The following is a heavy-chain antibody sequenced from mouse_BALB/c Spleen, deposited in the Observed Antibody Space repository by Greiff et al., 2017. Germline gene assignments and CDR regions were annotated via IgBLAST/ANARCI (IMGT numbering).Heavy chain of an antibody. J-gene: IGHJ2*01. CDR2: IWGDGST. D-gene: IGHD2-4*01. CDR3: ARDRDYEYPSFDY. V-gene: IGHV2-6-7*01. Sequence: QVQLKESGPGLVAPSQSLSITCTVSGFSLTGYGVNWVRQPPGKGLEWLGLIWGDGSTDYNSALKSRLSISKDNSKSQVFLKMNSLQTDDTARYYCARDRDYEYPSFDYWGEGTTLTVSS. CDR1: GFSLTGYG.